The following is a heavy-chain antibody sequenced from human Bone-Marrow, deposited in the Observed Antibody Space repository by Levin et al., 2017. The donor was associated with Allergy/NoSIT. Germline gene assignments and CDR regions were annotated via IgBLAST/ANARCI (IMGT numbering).Heavy chain of an antibody. D-gene: IGHD3-10*01. J-gene: IGHJ6*03. Sequence: SQTLSLTCAVSGGSISSGGYSWNWIRQPPGKGLEWIGYSYPSGGTYYNASLKSRVTISVDRSKNQFSLRLTSVTAADTAVEYCASGYYGAGTWNSVGYYYFYMDVWGKGTTVTVSS. CDR2: SYPSGGT. CDR1: GGSISSGGYS. V-gene: IGHV4-30-2*01. CDR3: ASGYYGAGTWNSVGYYYFYMDV.